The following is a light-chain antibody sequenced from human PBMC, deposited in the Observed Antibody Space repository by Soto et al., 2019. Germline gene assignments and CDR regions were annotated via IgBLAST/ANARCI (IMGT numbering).Light chain of an antibody. CDR2: DVT. Sequence: QSALTQPASVSGSPGQSITISCTGTNSDVGGYNYVSWYQHHPGKAPKLIIYDVTNRPSGVSNRFSASKSGNTASLTISGLQAEDEADYYCSSYTTSDTFVFGTGTKLTVL. CDR1: NSDVGGYNY. V-gene: IGLV2-14*03. CDR3: SSYTTSDTFV. J-gene: IGLJ1*01.